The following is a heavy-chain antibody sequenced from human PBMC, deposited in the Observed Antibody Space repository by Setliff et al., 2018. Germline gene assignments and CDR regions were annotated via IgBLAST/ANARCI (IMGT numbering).Heavy chain of an antibody. CDR1: GGTFSDYY. V-gene: IGHV4-34*01. Sequence: PSETLSFTCTAYGGTFSDYYWTWIRQPPGKGLEWIGEINHTGTTNYNPSLKSRVTISVDTSKNQFSLTMNSVTAADAAVYYCARGRNVAARLLDTWGQGSRGTVSS. CDR3: ARGRNVAARLLDT. D-gene: IGHD6-6*01. J-gene: IGHJ5*02. CDR2: INHTGTT.